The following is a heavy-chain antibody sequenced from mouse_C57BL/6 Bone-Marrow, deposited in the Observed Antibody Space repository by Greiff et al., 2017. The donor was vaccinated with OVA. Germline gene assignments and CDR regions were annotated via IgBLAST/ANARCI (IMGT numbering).Heavy chain of an antibody. D-gene: IGHD4-1*01. CDR1: GFSFNTYA. CDR3: VRQTGTAWFAY. CDR2: IRSKSNNYAT. V-gene: IGHV10-1*01. J-gene: IGHJ3*01. Sequence: EVQVVESGGGLVQPKGSLKLSCAASGFSFNTYAMNWVRQAPGKGLDWVARIRSKSNNYATYYADSVKDRFTISRDESESMLYLQMNNLKTEDTAMYYCVRQTGTAWFAYWGQGTLVTVSA.